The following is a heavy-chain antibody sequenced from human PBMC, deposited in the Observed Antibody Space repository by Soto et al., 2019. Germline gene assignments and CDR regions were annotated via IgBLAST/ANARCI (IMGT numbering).Heavy chain of an antibody. CDR3: AKDGDEAAAGYYFDY. J-gene: IGHJ4*02. Sequence: GGSLRLSCAASVFTFSDYYMSWIRQAPGKGLEWVSYISSSGSTIYYADSVKGRFTISRDNAKNSLYLQMNSLRAEDTAVYYCAKDGDEAAAGYYFDYWGQGTPVTVSS. V-gene: IGHV3-11*01. CDR2: ISSSGSTI. CDR1: VFTFSDYY. D-gene: IGHD6-13*01.